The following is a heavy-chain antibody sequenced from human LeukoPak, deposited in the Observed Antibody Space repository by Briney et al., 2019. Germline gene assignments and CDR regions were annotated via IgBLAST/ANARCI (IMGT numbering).Heavy chain of an antibody. V-gene: IGHV1-2*02. CDR3: ARARGIVGATANREFDY. CDR1: GYTFTGYY. Sequence: ASVKVSCKASGYTFTGYYMHWVRRAPGQGLEWMGWINPNSGGTNYAQKFQGRVTMTRDTSISTAYMELSRLRSDDTAVYYCARARGIVGATANREFDYWGQGTLVTVSS. CDR2: INPNSGGT. J-gene: IGHJ4*02. D-gene: IGHD1-26*01.